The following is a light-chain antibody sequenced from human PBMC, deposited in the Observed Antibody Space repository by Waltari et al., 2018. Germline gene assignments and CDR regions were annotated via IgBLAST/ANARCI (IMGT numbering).Light chain of an antibody. CDR3: ALYMGSGIWV. Sequence: QTVVTQEPSFSVSPGGTVTLTCALSSGSRSTTSYATWYQQTPGQAPRTLVYKANARSSGVPDRFSGSTLGNTAALTITGAQADDESDYYCALYMGSGIWVFGGGTRLTVL. J-gene: IGLJ3*02. CDR2: KAN. CDR1: SGSRSTTSY. V-gene: IGLV8-61*01.